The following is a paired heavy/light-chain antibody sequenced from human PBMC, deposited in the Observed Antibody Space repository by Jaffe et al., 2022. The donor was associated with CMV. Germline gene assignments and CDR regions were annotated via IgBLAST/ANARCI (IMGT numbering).Light chain of an antibody. Sequence: DIQMTQSPSSLSASLGDRVTITCRASQGIRNDLGWYQQRPGKAPKRLIYAASSFHSGVPSRFSGSGSGTEFTLTISSLQPEDFATYYCLQYNNYPRTFGQGTKVELK. CDR2: AAS. CDR3: LQYNNYPRT. CDR1: QGIRND. J-gene: IGKJ1*01. V-gene: IGKV1-17*01.
Heavy chain of an antibody. CDR2: INPRGGST. CDR3: ARGGSDDDY. D-gene: IGHD2-21*02. Sequence: QVQMVQSGAEVKKPGASVKVSCKVSGYTFTSYSMHWVRQAPGQGLDWMGVINPRGGSTRYPQKFQGRVTMTTDTSTSTAYMELSSLRSEDTAVYYCARGGSDDDYWGQGTLVTVSS. J-gene: IGHJ4*02. V-gene: IGHV1-46*01. CDR1: GYTFTSYS.